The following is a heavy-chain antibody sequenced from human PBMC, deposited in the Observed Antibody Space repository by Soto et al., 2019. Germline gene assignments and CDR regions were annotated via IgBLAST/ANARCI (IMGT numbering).Heavy chain of an antibody. V-gene: IGHV3-73*01. CDR2: IRGKANTYAT. J-gene: IGHJ6*02. D-gene: IGHD2-15*01. CDR1: SP. CDR3: TRLYCSGGGCQDFYYYGMDV. Sequence: SPIHWVRQASGKGLEWIGRIRGKANTYATAYAASVTGRFTISRDDSKNTAYLQMNSLKTEDTAVYYCTRLYCSGGGCQDFYYYGMDVWGQGTTVTVSS.